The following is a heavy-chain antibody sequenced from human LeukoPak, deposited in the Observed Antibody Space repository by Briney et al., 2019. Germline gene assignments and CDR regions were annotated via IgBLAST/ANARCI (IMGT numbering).Heavy chain of an antibody. CDR2: ISAYNGNT. V-gene: IGHV1-18*01. J-gene: IGHJ4*02. D-gene: IGHD1-26*01. CDR1: GYTFTSYG. Sequence: GASVKVSCKASGYTFTSYGISWVRQAPGQGLEWMGWISAYNGNTNYAQKLQGRVTMTTDTSTSTAYMELRSLRSDDTAVYYCASSKEYRGLRYSGSYSISTCDYWGQGTLVTVSS. CDR3: ASSKEYRGLRYSGSYSISTCDY.